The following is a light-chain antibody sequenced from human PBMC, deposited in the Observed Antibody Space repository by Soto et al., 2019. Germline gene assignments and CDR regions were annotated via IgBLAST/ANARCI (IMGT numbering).Light chain of an antibody. Sequence: EIVLTQSPGTLSLSRVERATLSCRASQSVTSHYLAWYQQKPGLAPRLLIYGASHRTTGIPYRFSGSGSGTDFTLTISRLEPGDFAVYYCQQYTMSPWTFGQGTKVEV. CDR3: QQYTMSPWT. CDR1: QSVTSHY. V-gene: IGKV3-20*01. CDR2: GAS. J-gene: IGKJ1*01.